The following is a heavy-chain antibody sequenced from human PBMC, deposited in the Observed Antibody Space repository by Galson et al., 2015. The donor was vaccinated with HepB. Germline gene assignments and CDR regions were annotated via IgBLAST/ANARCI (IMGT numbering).Heavy chain of an antibody. J-gene: IGHJ4*02. CDR3: ARDLRLELPFDY. V-gene: IGHV3-21*01. CDR2: IRSSSSYI. CDR1: GFTFSSYS. D-gene: IGHD1-7*01. Sequence: SLRLSCAASGFTFSSYSMNWVRQAPGKGLEWVSSIRSSSSYIYYADSVKGRFTISRDNAKNSLYLQMNSLRAEDTAVYYCARDLRLELPFDYWGQGILVTVSS.